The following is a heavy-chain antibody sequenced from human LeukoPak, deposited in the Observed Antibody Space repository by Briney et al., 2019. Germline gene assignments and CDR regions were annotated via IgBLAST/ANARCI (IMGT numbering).Heavy chain of an antibody. CDR3: AKGNQYYHHGVDV. CDR2: MNPNSGNT. Sequence: GASVKVSCKASGFTFTSHDYNWVRQATGQGLEWMGWMNPNSGNTGYAQKFQGRVTMTRDTSITTVYMELSSLTSEDTAVYYCAKGNQYYHHGVDVWGQGTTVTVSS. V-gene: IGHV1-8*01. J-gene: IGHJ6*02. CDR1: GFTFTSHD. D-gene: IGHD2-2*01.